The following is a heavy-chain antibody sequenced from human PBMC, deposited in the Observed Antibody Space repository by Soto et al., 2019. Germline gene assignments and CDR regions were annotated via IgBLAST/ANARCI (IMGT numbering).Heavy chain of an antibody. CDR1: GGTFSSYA. CDR3: ARYRYYYDSSGYVDY. D-gene: IGHD3-22*01. CDR2: IIPIFGTA. V-gene: IGHV1-69*13. J-gene: IGHJ4*02. Sequence: GASVKVSCKASGGTFSSYAISWVRQAPGQGLEWMGGIIPIFGTANYAQKFQGRVTITADESTSTAYMELSSLRSEDTAVYYCARYRYYYDSSGYVDYWGQGTLVTVSS.